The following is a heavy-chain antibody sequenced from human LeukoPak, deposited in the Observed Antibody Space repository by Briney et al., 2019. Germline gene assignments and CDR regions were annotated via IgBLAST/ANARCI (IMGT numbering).Heavy chain of an antibody. D-gene: IGHD3-22*01. Sequence: GGSLRLSCAASGFTVSSNYMSWVRQAPGKGLEWVSVIYSGGSTYYADSVKGRFTISRDNSKNTPYLQMNSLRAEDTAVYYCAREKLGPDSSGYHYWGQGTLVTVSS. V-gene: IGHV3-53*01. CDR3: AREKLGPDSSGYHY. J-gene: IGHJ4*02. CDR1: GFTVSSNY. CDR2: IYSGGST.